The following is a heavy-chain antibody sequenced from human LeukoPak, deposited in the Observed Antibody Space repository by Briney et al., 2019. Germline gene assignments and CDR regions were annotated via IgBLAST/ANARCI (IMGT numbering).Heavy chain of an antibody. CDR3: RTDSRGWELRTGGYYFDY. CDR2: IIPILGIA. V-gene: IGHV1-69*04. Sequence: ASVKVSCKASGGTFSSYAISWVRQAPGQGLEWMGRIIPILGIANYAQKFQGRVTITADKSTSTAYMELSSLRSEDTAVYYCRTDSRGWELRTGGYYFDYWGQGTLVTVSS. J-gene: IGHJ4*02. CDR1: GGTFSSYA. D-gene: IGHD1-26*01.